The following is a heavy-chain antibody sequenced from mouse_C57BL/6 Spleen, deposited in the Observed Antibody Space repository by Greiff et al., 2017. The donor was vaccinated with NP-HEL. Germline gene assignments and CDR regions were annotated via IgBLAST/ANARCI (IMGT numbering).Heavy chain of an antibody. D-gene: IGHD1-1*01. CDR3: ARYHGSRDYFDY. Sequence: QVQLQQSGAELVRPGTSVKLSCKASGYTFTSYWMHWVKQRPGQGLEWIGVIDPSDSYTNYNQKFKGKATLTVDTSSSTAYMQLSSLTSEDSAVYCCARYHGSRDYFDYWGQGTTLTVSS. J-gene: IGHJ2*01. CDR2: IDPSDSYT. CDR1: GYTFTSYW. V-gene: IGHV1-59*01.